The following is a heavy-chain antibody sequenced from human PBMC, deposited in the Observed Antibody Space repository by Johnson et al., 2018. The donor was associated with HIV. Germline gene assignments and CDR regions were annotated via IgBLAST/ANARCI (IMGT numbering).Heavy chain of an antibody. CDR3: ATSGSHFAFDI. CDR2: IRSKTACGTI. D-gene: IGHD1-26*01. Sequence: VQLVESGGGLVKPGGSLTFSCAASGMAFSDLWMNWVRQAPGKGLEWVGRIRSKTACGTIESPAPVKGRFTISRDNSKNTLYLQMSSLRAEDTAVYYCATSGSHFAFDIWGQGTMVTVSS. V-gene: IGHV3-15*01. CDR1: GMAFSDLW. J-gene: IGHJ3*02.